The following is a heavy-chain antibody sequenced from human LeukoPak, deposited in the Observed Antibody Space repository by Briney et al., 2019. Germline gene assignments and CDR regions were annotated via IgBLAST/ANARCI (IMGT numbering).Heavy chain of an antibody. CDR2: ISADSATT. CDR3: ARKSASGNYPLDY. CDR1: GFTFNNYW. J-gene: IGHJ4*02. Sequence: GGSLRLSCAASGFTFNNYWMTWVRQAPGMGLEWVSVISADSATTFYADSVKGRFTISRDNAKNTVFLQMSSLRAEDTALYYCARKSASGNYPLDYWGQGTLVTVSS. V-gene: IGHV3-23*01. D-gene: IGHD3-10*01.